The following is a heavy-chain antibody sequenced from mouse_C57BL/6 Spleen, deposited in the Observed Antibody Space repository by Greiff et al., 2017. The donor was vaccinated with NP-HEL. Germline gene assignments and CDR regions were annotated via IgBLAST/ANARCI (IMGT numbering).Heavy chain of an antibody. Sequence: VQLQQSGAELVRPGASVKLSCTASGFNIKDDYMHWVKQRPEQGLEWIGWIDPENGDTEYASKFQGKATITADTSSNTAYLQLSSLTSEDTAVYYYTTRRAYDYDDAMDYWGQGTSVTVSS. CDR2: IDPENGDT. CDR1: GFNIKDDY. V-gene: IGHV14-4*01. D-gene: IGHD2-4*01. J-gene: IGHJ4*01. CDR3: TTRRAYDYDDAMDY.